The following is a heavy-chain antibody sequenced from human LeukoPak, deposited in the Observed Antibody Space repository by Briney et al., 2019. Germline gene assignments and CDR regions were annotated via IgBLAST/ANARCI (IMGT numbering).Heavy chain of an antibody. D-gene: IGHD2-2*01. CDR1: GFTFSNYA. CDR3: AKDGRGGDCTSASCTNWFGP. V-gene: IGHV3-23*01. J-gene: IGHJ5*02. CDR2: ISGSGTST. Sequence: GGSLRLSCAASGFTFSNYAMSWVRQAPGKGLEWVSAISGSGTSTFYADSVKGRFTISRDNSKKTLYLQMKSLRAEDTAVYYCAKDGRGGDCTSASCTNWFGPGPGNPGHRLL.